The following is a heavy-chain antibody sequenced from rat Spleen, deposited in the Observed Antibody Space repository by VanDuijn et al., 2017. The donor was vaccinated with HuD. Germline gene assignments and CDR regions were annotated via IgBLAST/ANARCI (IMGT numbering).Heavy chain of an antibody. D-gene: IGHD2-1*01. Sequence: EVQLVESDGGLVQPGGSLKLSCAASGFIFSDFYMTWVRQAPTKGLEWVATISYDDRSTYYRDSVKGRFTISRDNTKTTLYLQRDSLRSADTATYYCASAVYLRDWYFDFWGPGTMVTVSS. J-gene: IGHJ1*01. V-gene: IGHV5-29*01. CDR2: ISYDDRST. CDR3: ASAVYLRDWYFDF. CDR1: GFIFSDFY.